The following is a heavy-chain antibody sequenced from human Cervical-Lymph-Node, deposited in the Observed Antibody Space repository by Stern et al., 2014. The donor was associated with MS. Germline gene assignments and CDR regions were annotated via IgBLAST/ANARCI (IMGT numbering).Heavy chain of an antibody. J-gene: IGHJ4*02. V-gene: IGHV1-18*01. D-gene: IGHD1-1*01. CDR3: ARDRDWNLDY. Sequence: QLVESGAEAMEPGASVKVSCKASGYTFPTNGISWVRQAPGQGLEWMGWISANSVNTKYAWNFQGRVSMTTDTSTTTAYMELRSLTSDDTAVYYCARDRDWNLDYWGQGTLVTVSS. CDR1: GYTFPTNG. CDR2: ISANSVNT.